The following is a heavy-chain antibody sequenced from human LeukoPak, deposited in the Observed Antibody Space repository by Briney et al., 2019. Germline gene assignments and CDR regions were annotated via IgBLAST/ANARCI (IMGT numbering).Heavy chain of an antibody. V-gene: IGHV3-21*01. Sequence: PGGSLRLSCAASGFTFSSYSMNWVRQAPGKGLEWVSSISSSSSYIYYADSVKGRFTISRDNAKNSLYLQMNSLRAEDTAVYYCARDGWPSSSSFDYWGQGTLVTVSS. CDR3: ARDGWPSSSSFDY. J-gene: IGHJ4*02. CDR1: GFTFSSYS. D-gene: IGHD6-6*01. CDR2: ISSSSSYI.